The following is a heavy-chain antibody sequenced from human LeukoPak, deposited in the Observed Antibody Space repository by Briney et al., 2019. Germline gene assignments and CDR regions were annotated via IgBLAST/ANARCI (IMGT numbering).Heavy chain of an antibody. CDR3: AGGGTVDIVATNHSPPDV. D-gene: IGHD5-12*01. Sequence: SETLSLTCTVSGGSISSSSYYWGWIRQPPGKGLEWIGSIYYSGSTYYNPSLKSRVTISVDTSKNQFSLKLSSVTAADTAVYYCAGGGTVDIVATNHSPPDVWGKGTTVTVSS. CDR1: GGSISSSSYY. V-gene: IGHV4-39*07. CDR2: IYYSGST. J-gene: IGHJ6*04.